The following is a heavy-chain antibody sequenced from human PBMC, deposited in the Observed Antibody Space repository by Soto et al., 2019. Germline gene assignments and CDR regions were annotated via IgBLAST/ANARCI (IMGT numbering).Heavy chain of an antibody. CDR3: ERYIAGSGTYYFDY. CDR2: IYRSGSA. CDR1: GGSISSSYW. V-gene: IGHV4-4*02. Sequence: LETLSLTCAVSGGSISSSYWWSWVRQPPGKGLEWIGEIYRSGSANYNPSLKSRVTISVDNSKNQFSLKLSSVTAADTAVYYCERYIAGSGTYYFDYWGKGTLVTVSS. J-gene: IGHJ4*02. D-gene: IGHD6-13*01.